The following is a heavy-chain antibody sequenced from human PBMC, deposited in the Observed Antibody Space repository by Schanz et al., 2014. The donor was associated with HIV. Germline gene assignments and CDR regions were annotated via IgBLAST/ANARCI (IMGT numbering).Heavy chain of an antibody. CDR1: GITLSGYG. Sequence: QVQLVESGGGVVQPGRSQRLSCAASGITLSGYGMHWVRQAPGKGLEWGASISYHGRDKYYADSVKGRFTISRDNFRNTLDLQVHSLRPVDTAVYYCARQEYSSSFNWFDPWGQGTLVTVSS. CDR2: ISYHGRDK. J-gene: IGHJ5*02. V-gene: IGHV3-30*03. CDR3: ARQEYSSSFNWFDP. D-gene: IGHD6-6*01.